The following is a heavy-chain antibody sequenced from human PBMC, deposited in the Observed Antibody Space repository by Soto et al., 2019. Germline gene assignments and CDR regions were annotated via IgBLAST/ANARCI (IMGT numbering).Heavy chain of an antibody. CDR2: ISGSGGST. CDR1: GFTFSSYA. CDR3: AKFKDSSGYYFCFDY. Sequence: GGSLRLSCAASGFTFSSYAMSWVRQAPGKGLEWVSAISGSGGSTYYADSVKGRFTISRDNSKNTLYLQMNILRAEDTAVYYCAKFKDSSGYYFCFDYWGQGTLVTVSS. J-gene: IGHJ4*02. V-gene: IGHV3-23*01. D-gene: IGHD3-22*01.